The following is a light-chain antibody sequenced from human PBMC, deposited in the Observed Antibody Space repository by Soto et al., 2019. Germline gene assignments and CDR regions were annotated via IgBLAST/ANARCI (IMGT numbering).Light chain of an antibody. CDR3: SSHSISTAYL. J-gene: IGLJ1*01. V-gene: IGLV2-14*01. CDR1: SSDVGGYDY. CDR2: EVS. Sequence: QSVLTQRASVSGSPGQSITISCTGTSSDVGGYDYVSWYQLHPGKAPKLMVFEVSNRPSGVSYRFSGSKSGNTASLTISGLQAEDEADYFCSSHSISTAYLFGTGTKVTVL.